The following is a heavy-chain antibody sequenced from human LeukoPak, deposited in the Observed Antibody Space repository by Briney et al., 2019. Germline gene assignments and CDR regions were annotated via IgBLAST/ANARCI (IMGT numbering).Heavy chain of an antibody. CDR1: GFTFSSYA. Sequence: PGGSLRLSCAASGFTFSSYAMHWVRQAPGKGLEWVAVISYDGSNKYYADSVKGRFTISRDNSKNTLYLQMNSLRAGDTAVYYCARVLRELGPFDYWGQGTLVTVSS. D-gene: IGHD1-26*01. CDR2: ISYDGSNK. V-gene: IGHV3-30*01. J-gene: IGHJ4*02. CDR3: ARVLRELGPFDY.